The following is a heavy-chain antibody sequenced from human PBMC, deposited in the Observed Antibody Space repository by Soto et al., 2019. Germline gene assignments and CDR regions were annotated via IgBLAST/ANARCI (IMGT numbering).Heavy chain of an antibody. D-gene: IGHD6-19*01. CDR2: ISYDGSNK. CDR1: GFTFSSYG. Sequence: GGSLRLSCAASGFTFSSYGMHWVRQAPGKGLEWVAVISYDGSNKYYADSVKGRLTISRDNSKNTRYLQMNSLRAEDTAVYYCAKDITVAGSRWGYYYYYGLDVWGQGTTVTVSS. J-gene: IGHJ6*02. V-gene: IGHV3-30*18. CDR3: AKDITVAGSRWGYYYYYGLDV.